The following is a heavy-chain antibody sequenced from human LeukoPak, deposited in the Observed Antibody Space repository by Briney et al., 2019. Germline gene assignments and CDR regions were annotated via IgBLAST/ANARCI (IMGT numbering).Heavy chain of an antibody. J-gene: IGHJ4*02. CDR2: INPNSGTA. D-gene: IGHD3-10*01. CDR1: GYSFSAHY. Sequence: GASVKVSCKASGYSFSAHYMHWVRQAPGQGLEWMGWINPNSGTANFAQEFQGRVTMTRDTSTSTAYMELTILSSGDTALYYCARSRDTIGTTFDYWGQGTLVTVSS. V-gene: IGHV1-2*02. CDR3: ARSRDTIGTTFDY.